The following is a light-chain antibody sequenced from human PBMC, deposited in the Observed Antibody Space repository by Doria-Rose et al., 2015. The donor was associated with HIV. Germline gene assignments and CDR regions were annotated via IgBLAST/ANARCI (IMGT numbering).Light chain of an antibody. CDR3: QQRSNWPPIFT. V-gene: IGKV3-11*01. J-gene: IGKJ3*01. CDR2: DAS. CDR1: QSVSSN. Sequence: EIVLTQSPATLSLSPGEXAXXXXRASQSVSSNLAWYQQKPGQAPRLLIYDASNRATGIPARFSGSGSGTDFTLTISSLEPXXFAVYFCQQRSNWPPIFTFGPGTKVDI.